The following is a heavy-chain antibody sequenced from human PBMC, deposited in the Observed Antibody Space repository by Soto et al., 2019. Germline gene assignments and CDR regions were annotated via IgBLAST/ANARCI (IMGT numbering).Heavy chain of an antibody. CDR2: ISFDGTAK. Sequence: GSLRLSCVASGFTFNRYGMHWVRQAPGKGLEWVAEISFDGTAKYYAESVKGRFTVSRDNGSNTLHLEMNSLGAKDTAVYFCATGRSTRFDPWGQGTLVTVSS. D-gene: IGHD1-1*01. CDR1: GFTFNRYG. J-gene: IGHJ5*02. CDR3: ATGRSTRFDP. V-gene: IGHV3-30*03.